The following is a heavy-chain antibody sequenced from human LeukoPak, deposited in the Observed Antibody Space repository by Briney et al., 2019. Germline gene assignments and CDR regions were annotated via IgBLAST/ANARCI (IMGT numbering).Heavy chain of an antibody. Sequence: SVKVSCKASGGTFSSYGISWVRQAPGQGLEWMGWISAYNGNTNYAQKLQGRVTMTTDTSTSTAYMELRSLRSDDTAVYYCARSSSVTIPGYYFDYWGQGTLVTVSS. CDR2: ISAYNGNT. J-gene: IGHJ4*02. CDR1: GGTFSSYG. D-gene: IGHD2-21*01. V-gene: IGHV1-18*01. CDR3: ARSSSVTIPGYYFDY.